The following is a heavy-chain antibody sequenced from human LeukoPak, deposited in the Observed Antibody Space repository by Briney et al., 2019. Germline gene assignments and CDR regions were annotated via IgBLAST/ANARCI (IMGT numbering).Heavy chain of an antibody. CDR2: INSDGSRT. CDR1: GFTFNSYW. Sequence: GGSLRLSCAASGFTFNSYWMHWVRQVPGKGLVWVSRINSDGSRTNYVDSAKGRFTISRDNAKNTLFLEMNSLRAEDSALYYCAKWNGYADYWGQGTLVTVSS. V-gene: IGHV3-74*01. D-gene: IGHD5-12*01. J-gene: IGHJ4*02. CDR3: AKWNGYADY.